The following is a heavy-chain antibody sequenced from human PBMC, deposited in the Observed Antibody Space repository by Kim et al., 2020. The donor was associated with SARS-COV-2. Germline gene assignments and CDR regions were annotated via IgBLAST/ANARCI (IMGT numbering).Heavy chain of an antibody. V-gene: IGHV1-69*13. Sequence: SVKVSCKASGGTFSSYAISWVRQAPGQGLEWMGGIIPIFGTANYAQKFQGRVTITADESTSTAYMELSSLRSEDTAVDYCASRVQGVVRNGMDVWGQGTTVTVSS. CDR3: ASRVQGVVRNGMDV. CDR2: IIPIFGTA. CDR1: GGTFSSYA. D-gene: IGHD2-2*01. J-gene: IGHJ6*02.